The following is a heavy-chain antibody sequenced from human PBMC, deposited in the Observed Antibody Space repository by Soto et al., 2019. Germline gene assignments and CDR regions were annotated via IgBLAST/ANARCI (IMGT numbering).Heavy chain of an antibody. D-gene: IGHD3-3*01. J-gene: IGHJ5*02. CDR2: ISSSSSTI. CDR1: GFTFSRNR. CDR3: ARVIWSGHLTSDL. V-gene: IGHV3-48*02. Sequence: EVQVVESGGGLVQPGGSLSLSCAASGFTFSRNRMNWVRQAPGKGLEWISSISSSSSTIYADSVKGRFTISRDNAKNSLYLQMNSLRDEDTAVYYCARVIWSGHLTSDLWGQGTLVTVSS.